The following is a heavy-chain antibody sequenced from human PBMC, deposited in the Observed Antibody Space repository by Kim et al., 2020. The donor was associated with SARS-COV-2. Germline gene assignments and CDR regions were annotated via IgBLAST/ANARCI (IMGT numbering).Heavy chain of an antibody. CDR3: ARDDYDSSGLRWFDP. D-gene: IGHD3-22*01. J-gene: IGHJ5*02. V-gene: IGHV4-31*01. Sequence: PSLKSPVTISVDTSKNQFSLKLSSVTAADTAVYYWARDDYDSSGLRWFDPWGQGTLVTVSS.